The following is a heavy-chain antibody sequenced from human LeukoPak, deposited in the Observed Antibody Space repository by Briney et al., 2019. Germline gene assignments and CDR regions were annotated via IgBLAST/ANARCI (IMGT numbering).Heavy chain of an antibody. D-gene: IGHD1-7*01. Sequence: GGSLRLSCAASGFTFSSYAMHWVRQAPGEGLEWVAAISSDGNYKYYADSVQGRFTISRDNSENALYLQTNSLRAEDTAVYYCARGSRNWNYDHYFDYRGQGTLVTVSS. J-gene: IGHJ4*02. V-gene: IGHV3-30-3*01. CDR3: ARGSRNWNYDHYFDY. CDR1: GFTFSSYA. CDR2: ISSDGNYK.